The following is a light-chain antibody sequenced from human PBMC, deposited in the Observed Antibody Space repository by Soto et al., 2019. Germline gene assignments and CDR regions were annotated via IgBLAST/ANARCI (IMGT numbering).Light chain of an antibody. CDR2: DVS. V-gene: IGLV2-14*03. Sequence: QSALTQPASVSGSPGQSITISCTGTSSDIGGYNYVSWYQQHPGKAPKLMIFDVSNRPSGVSNRFSGSKSGNTASLTISGLQAEDEADYYCSSYTSPTTVVFGRGTKLTVL. CDR1: SSDIGGYNY. J-gene: IGLJ2*01. CDR3: SSYTSPTTVV.